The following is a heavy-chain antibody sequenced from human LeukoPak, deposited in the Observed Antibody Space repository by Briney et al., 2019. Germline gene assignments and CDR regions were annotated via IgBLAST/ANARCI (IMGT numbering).Heavy chain of an antibody. D-gene: IGHD5-24*01. CDR1: GGTFSSYA. V-gene: IGHV1-46*01. Sequence: ASVKVSCKASGGTFSSYAINWVRQAPGQGLEWMGIINPSGGSTSYAQKFQGRVTMTRDTSTSTVYMELSSLRSEDTAVYYCARDREMATITANYYFDYWGQGTLVTVSS. CDR3: ARDREMATITANYYFDY. J-gene: IGHJ4*02. CDR2: INPSGGST.